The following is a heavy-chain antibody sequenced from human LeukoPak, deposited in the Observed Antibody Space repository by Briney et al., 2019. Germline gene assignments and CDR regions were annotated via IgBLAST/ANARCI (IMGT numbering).Heavy chain of an antibody. Sequence: GGSLRLSCAASGFTFSSYSMNWVRQAPGKGLEWVSSISSSSSYIYYADSVKGRFTISRDNAKNSLYLQMNSLRAEDTAVYYCARDHAPYYYGSGSPLDYWGQGTLVTVSS. V-gene: IGHV3-21*01. CDR2: ISSSSSYI. J-gene: IGHJ4*02. D-gene: IGHD3-10*01. CDR3: ARDHAPYYYGSGSPLDY. CDR1: GFTFSSYS.